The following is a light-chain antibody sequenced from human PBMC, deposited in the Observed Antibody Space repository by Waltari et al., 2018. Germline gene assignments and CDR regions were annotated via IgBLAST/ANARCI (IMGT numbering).Light chain of an antibody. CDR3: QQYGGLPLT. V-gene: IGKV3-20*01. CDR2: GAS. J-gene: IGKJ4*01. Sequence: EIVLTQAPGILSLSPGERATLSCRASPSVSSNYLAWYQQIPGQAPRLLIYGASTRATGIPDRFSGIGSGTDFTLTISRLEPEDFAIYYCQQYGGLPLTFGGGTKVEIK. CDR1: PSVSSNY.